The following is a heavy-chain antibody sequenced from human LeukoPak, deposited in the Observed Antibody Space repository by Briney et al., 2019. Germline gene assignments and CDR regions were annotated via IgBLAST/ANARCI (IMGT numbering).Heavy chain of an antibody. J-gene: IGHJ1*01. Sequence: GGSLRLSCAASRFTFSDYYMSWIRQAPGKGLEWVSFISSTGTTIYYADSVKGRFTISRDNAKNSLYLQMHSLKAEDTAVYYCARDLLAVVVPSAHSGYFQHWGQGTLVTVSS. V-gene: IGHV3-11*01. CDR3: ARDLLAVVVPSAHSGYFQH. D-gene: IGHD2-2*01. CDR2: ISSTGTTI. CDR1: RFTFSDYY.